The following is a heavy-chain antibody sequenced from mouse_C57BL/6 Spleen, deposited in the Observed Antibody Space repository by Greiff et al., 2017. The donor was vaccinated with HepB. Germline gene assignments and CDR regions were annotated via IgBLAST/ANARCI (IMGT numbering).Heavy chain of an antibody. D-gene: IGHD2-5*01. Sequence: VQLQQPGAGLVRPGSSVKLSCKASGYTFTSYWMDWVKQRPGQGLEWIGNIYPSDSETHYNQKFKDKATLTVDKSSSTAYMQLSSLTSEESAVYYCAREDYNSNSGFAYWGQGTLVTVSA. J-gene: IGHJ3*01. CDR1: GYTFTSYW. CDR2: IYPSDSET. V-gene: IGHV1-61*01. CDR3: AREDYNSNSGFAY.